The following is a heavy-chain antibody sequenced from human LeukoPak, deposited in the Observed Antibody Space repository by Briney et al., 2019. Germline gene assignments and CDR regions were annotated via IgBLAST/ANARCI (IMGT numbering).Heavy chain of an antibody. CDR3: ARVGPAVAGPDY. D-gene: IGHD6-19*01. CDR2: MNPNSGNT. J-gene: IGHJ4*02. V-gene: IGHV1-8*01. CDR1: GYTFTSYD. Sequence: AXVKVSCKASGYTFTSYDINWVRQAPGQGLEWMGWMNPNSGNTVYAQKFQGRVTMTRNTSISTAYMELSSLRSEDTAVYYCARVGPAVAGPDYWGQGTLVTVSS.